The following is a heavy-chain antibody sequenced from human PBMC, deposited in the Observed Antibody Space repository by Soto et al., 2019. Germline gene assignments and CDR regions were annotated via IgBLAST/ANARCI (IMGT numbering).Heavy chain of an antibody. CDR2: IYYSGST. CDR1: GGSISSYY. V-gene: IGHV4-59*01. Sequence: ETLSLTCTVSGGSISSYYWSWIRQPPGKGLEWIGYIYYSGSTNYNPSLKSRVTISVDTSKNQFSLKLSSVTAADTAVYYCAKVASDDERSSCYLGAFDIWGQGKRVTVSS. D-gene: IGHD3-22*01. CDR3: AKVASDDERSSCYLGAFDI. J-gene: IGHJ3*02.